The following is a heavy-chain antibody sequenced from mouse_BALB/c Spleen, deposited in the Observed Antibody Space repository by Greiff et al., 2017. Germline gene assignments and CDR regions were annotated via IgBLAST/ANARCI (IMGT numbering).Heavy chain of an antibody. J-gene: IGHJ4*01. Sequence: EVMLVESGGGLVQPGGSLKLSCAASGFTFSSYGMSWVRQTPDKRLELVATINSNGGSTYYPDSVKGRFTISRDNAKNTLYLQMSSLKSEDTAMYYCAREDYGPYAMDYWGQGTSVTVSS. CDR3: AREDYGPYAMDY. V-gene: IGHV5-6-3*01. CDR1: GFTFSSYG. D-gene: IGHD1-1*02. CDR2: INSNGGST.